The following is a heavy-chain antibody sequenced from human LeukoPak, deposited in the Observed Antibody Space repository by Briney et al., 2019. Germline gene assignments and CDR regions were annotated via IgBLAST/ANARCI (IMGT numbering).Heavy chain of an antibody. CDR3: ARRRGDMATIPDYHYYYMDV. D-gene: IGHD5-24*01. CDR2: LDESGRP. Sequence: SETLSLTCSVSGGSTRSGRHHWAWVRQPPGKGLEFIGSLDESGRPYYNAPLKSRVTISEDSSGKQFSLNLSSVTAADTAVYFCARRRGDMATIPDYHYYYMDVWGKGTTVTVSS. CDR1: GGSTRSGRHH. J-gene: IGHJ6*03. V-gene: IGHV4-39*07.